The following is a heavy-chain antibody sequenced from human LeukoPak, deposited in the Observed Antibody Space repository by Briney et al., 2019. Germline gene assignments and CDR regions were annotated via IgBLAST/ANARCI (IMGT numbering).Heavy chain of an antibody. CDR1: EFTFSSYS. CDR3: ARRSEYSGYGIDY. V-gene: IGHV3-48*04. D-gene: IGHD5-12*01. CDR2: ISSSSSAI. J-gene: IGHJ4*02. Sequence: GGSLRLSCAASEFTFSSYSMNWVRQAPGKGLDWVSYISSSSSAIYYADSVKGRFTISRDNAKNLLYVQMNSLRAEDTAVYYCARRSEYSGYGIDYWGQGTLVTVSS.